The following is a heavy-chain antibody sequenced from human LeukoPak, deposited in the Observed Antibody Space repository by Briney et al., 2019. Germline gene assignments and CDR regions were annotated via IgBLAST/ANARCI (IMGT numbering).Heavy chain of an antibody. V-gene: IGHV1-24*01. Sequence: ASVKVSCKVSGYTLTELSMHWVRQAPGTGLEGMGGFYPEDGETLYAQKFQGRVTMTEDTSTDTAYMELSSLRSEDTAVYYCATVGYYDSSGSDLISHAFDIWGQGTMVTVSS. J-gene: IGHJ3*02. CDR3: ATVGYYDSSGSDLISHAFDI. CDR2: FYPEDGET. D-gene: IGHD3-22*01. CDR1: GYTLTELS.